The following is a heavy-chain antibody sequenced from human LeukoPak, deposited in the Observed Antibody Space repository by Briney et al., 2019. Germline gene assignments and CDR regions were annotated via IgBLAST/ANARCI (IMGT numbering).Heavy chain of an antibody. CDR2: ISGCGGST. D-gene: IGHD1-1*01. CDR1: GFTLSSYA. Sequence: GGSLRLSCAASGFTLSSYAMSCVRQAPGKGLEWVSYISGCGGSTYYADSVKGRFTISRDNSKNTLYLQMNSLRAEDTGVYYCAKGRRTGGKTEFDYWGQGTLVTVSS. J-gene: IGHJ4*02. CDR3: AKGRRTGGKTEFDY. V-gene: IGHV3-23*01.